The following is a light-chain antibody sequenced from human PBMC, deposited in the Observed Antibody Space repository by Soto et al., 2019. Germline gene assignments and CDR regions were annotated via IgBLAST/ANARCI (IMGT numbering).Light chain of an antibody. Sequence: QSALTQPRAVSGSPGQSVTISCTVTSSDVGGYGYVSWFQQHPGKAPKLMIYDVTTRPSGIPDRFSGSKSASTASLTISGLKAEDEADYYCFSYAGDYTFVFGSGTKLTVL. V-gene: IGLV2-11*01. CDR1: SSDVGGYGY. J-gene: IGLJ2*01. CDR3: FSYAGDYTFV. CDR2: DVT.